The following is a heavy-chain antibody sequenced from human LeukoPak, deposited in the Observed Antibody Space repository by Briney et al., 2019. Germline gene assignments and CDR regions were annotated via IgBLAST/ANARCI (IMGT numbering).Heavy chain of an antibody. J-gene: IGHJ6*04. V-gene: IGHV3-30*18. CDR2: ISYDGSNK. CDR1: GFTFSSYG. CDR3: AKDPLRYFDWSYGMDV. D-gene: IGHD3-9*01. Sequence: GGSLRLSCAASGFTFSSYGMHWVRQAPGKGLEWVAVISYDGSNKYYADSVKGRFTISRDNSKNTLYLQMNSLRAEDTAVYYCAKDPLRYFDWSYGMDVWGEGTTVTVSS.